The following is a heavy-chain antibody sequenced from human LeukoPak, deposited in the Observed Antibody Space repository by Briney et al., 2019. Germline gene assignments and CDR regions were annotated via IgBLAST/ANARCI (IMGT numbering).Heavy chain of an antibody. CDR2: ISSSGSTI. J-gene: IGHJ6*04. CDR1: GFTFSLYA. Sequence: GGSLRLSCAASGFTFSLYAMSWIRQAPGKGLEWVSYISSSGSTIYYADSVKGRFTISRDNAKNSLYLQMNSLRAEDTAVYYCARDLGMVRGVSRTAYYYYGMDVWGKGTTVTVSS. V-gene: IGHV3-11*01. D-gene: IGHD3-10*01. CDR3: ARDLGMVRGVSRTAYYYYGMDV.